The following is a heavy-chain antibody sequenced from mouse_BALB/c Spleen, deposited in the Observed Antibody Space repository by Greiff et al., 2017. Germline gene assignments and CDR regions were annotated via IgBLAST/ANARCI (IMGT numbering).Heavy chain of an antibody. CDR3: ARTGSLIWGFDY. CDR1: GFTFSSYG. J-gene: IGHJ4*01. CDR2: INSNGGST. Sequence: EVHLVESGGGLVQPGGSLKLSCAASGFTFSSYGMSWVRQTPDKRLELVATINSNGGSTYYPDSVKGRFTISRDNAKNTLYLQMSSLKSEDTAMYYCARTGSLIWGFDYWGQGTSVTVSS. D-gene: IGHD1-1*02. V-gene: IGHV5-6-3*01.